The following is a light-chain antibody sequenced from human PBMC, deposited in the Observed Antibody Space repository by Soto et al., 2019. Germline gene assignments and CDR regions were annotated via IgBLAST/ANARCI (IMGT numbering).Light chain of an antibody. Sequence: EIVMTQSPATLSLSPGERATLSCWASQSIASNLXWDQQKPAQAPRLLLYGATTRATGVLPRFIGSGYVTEFTLTISSLQSEDFAVYYCQQYHNWPPQYSFGQGTKL. CDR3: QQYHNWPPQYS. CDR2: GAT. V-gene: IGKV3-15*01. CDR1: QSIASN. J-gene: IGKJ2*01.